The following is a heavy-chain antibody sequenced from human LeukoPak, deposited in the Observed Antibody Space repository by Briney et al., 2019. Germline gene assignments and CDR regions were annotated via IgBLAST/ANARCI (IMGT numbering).Heavy chain of an antibody. D-gene: IGHD3-16*01. CDR2: ISSSSSYI. CDR1: GLTFSNAW. J-gene: IGHJ4*02. V-gene: IGHV3-21*04. Sequence: GGSLRLSCAASGLTFSNAWVNWVRQAPGKGLEWVSSISSSSSYIYYADSVKGRFTISRDNAKNSLYLQMNSLGPEDTALYYCVKGTQMIRPVTYFDYWGQGTLVTVSS. CDR3: VKGTQMIRPVTYFDY.